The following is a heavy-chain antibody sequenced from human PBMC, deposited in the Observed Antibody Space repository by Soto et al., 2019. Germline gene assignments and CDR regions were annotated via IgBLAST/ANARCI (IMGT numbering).Heavy chain of an antibody. J-gene: IGHJ1*01. V-gene: IGHV3-23*01. CDR2: ISGSGGST. CDR3: ARDTFDPSSGYYHFNYFQH. D-gene: IGHD3-22*01. CDR1: GFTFSSYA. Sequence: GGSLRLSCAASGFTFSSYAMSWVRQAPGKGLEWVSAISGSGGSTYYADSVKGRFTISRDDSKNTLYLQMNSLRAEDTAVYYCARDTFDPSSGYYHFNYFQHWGQGTLVTVSS.